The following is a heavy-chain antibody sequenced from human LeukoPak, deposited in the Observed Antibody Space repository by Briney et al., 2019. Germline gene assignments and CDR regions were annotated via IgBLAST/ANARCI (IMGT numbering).Heavy chain of an antibody. CDR2: IDPNSGVT. V-gene: IGHV1-2*02. CDR3: ARAKRLPLDY. J-gene: IGHJ4*02. CDR1: GYTFTVYY. D-gene: IGHD1-1*01. Sequence: ASVKVSCKASGYTFTVYYIHWVRQAPGQGLEWLGWIDPNSGVTNYAQRFQGRVAMTRDTSISTAYMELSRLRSDDSAVYYCARAKRLPLDYWGQGTLVTVSS.